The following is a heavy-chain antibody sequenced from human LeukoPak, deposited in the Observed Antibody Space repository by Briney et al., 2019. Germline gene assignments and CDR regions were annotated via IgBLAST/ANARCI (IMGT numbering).Heavy chain of an antibody. CDR2: INPSGGST. V-gene: IGHV1-46*01. D-gene: IGHD2-2*02. CDR3: ARGLGCCSSTSCYTWGNWFDP. J-gene: IGHJ5*02. Sequence: VASVKVSCKASGYTFTSYYMHWVRQAPGQGLEWMGIINPSGGSTSYAQKFQGRVTMTRDMSTSTVYVELSSLRSEDTAVYYCARGLGCCSSTSCYTWGNWFDPWGQGTLVTVSS. CDR1: GYTFTSYY.